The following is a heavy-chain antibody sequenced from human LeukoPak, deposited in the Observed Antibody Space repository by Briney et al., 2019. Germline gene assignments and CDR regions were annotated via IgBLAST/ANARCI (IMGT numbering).Heavy chain of an antibody. CDR2: IYYSGST. V-gene: IGHV4-39*01. D-gene: IGHD1-1*01. CDR3: ARQVQGVIRPDY. Sequence: SETLSLTCTVSGGSISSSNYYWGWIRQPPGQGLEWIGNIYYSGSTYYNPSLKSRVTVSVDTSKNQFSLKLSSVTAADTAVYYCARQVQGVIRPDYWGQGTLVTVSS. J-gene: IGHJ4*02. CDR1: GGSISSSNYY.